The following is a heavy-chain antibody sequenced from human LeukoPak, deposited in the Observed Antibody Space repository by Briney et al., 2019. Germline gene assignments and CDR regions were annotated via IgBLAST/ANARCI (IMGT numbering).Heavy chain of an antibody. CDR2: ISAYNGNT. CDR1: GYTFTSYG. D-gene: IGHD3-16*02. Sequence: ASVKVSCKASGYTFTSYGISWVRQAPGQGLEWMGWISAYNGNTNYAQKLQGRVTMTTDTSTSTAYMVLRSLRSDDTAVYYCARGTMITFGGVIVMMNFDYWGQGTLVTVSS. V-gene: IGHV1-18*01. CDR3: ARGTMITFGGVIVMMNFDY. J-gene: IGHJ4*02.